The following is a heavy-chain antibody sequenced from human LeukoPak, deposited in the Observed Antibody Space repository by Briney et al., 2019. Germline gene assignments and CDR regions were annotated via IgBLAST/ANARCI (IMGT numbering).Heavy chain of an antibody. J-gene: IGHJ4*02. Sequence: PGGSLRLSCAASGFTFSSYWMSWVRQAPGKGLEWVANIKQDGSEKYYVDSVKGRSTISRDNAKNSLYLQMNSLRADDTAVYYCARAGWSSYYRTVEKFDYWGQGTLVTVSS. V-gene: IGHV3-7*01. CDR2: IKQDGSEK. CDR3: ARAGWSSYYRTVEKFDY. D-gene: IGHD3-3*01. CDR1: GFTFSSYW.